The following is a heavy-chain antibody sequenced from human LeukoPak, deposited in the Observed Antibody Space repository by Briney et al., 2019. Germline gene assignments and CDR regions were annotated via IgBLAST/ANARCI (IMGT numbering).Heavy chain of an antibody. V-gene: IGHV3-66*04. Sequence: GGSLRLSCAASGFTFSSYWMYWVRQAPGKGLEWVSIIYSGGATFYADSVKGRFTISKKNSKNTLWLQVNSLRAEDTAVYYCARLHYDVLTGPFDYWGQGTLVTVSS. CDR2: IYSGGAT. J-gene: IGHJ4*02. CDR3: ARLHYDVLTGPFDY. CDR1: GFTFSSYW. D-gene: IGHD3-9*01.